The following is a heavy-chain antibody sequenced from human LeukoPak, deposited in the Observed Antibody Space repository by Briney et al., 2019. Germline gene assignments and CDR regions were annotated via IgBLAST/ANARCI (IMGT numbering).Heavy chain of an antibody. CDR1: GFTFSNCM. V-gene: IGHV3-74*01. D-gene: IGHD1-20*01. Sequence: GGSLRLSCAAPGFTFSNCMMHWVRQAPGKGLVWVSRIKSDGITITYADSVKGRFTISRDNAKNTLYLQMNSLRAEDTAVYYCLRDLNWSLDQWGQGTLVTVSS. J-gene: IGHJ4*02. CDR3: LRDLNWSLDQ. CDR2: IKSDGITI.